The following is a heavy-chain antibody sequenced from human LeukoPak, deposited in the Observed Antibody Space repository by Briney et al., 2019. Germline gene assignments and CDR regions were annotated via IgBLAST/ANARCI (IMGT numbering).Heavy chain of an antibody. CDR3: ARPKRPYDILTGYWDY. J-gene: IGHJ4*02. D-gene: IGHD3-9*01. CDR2: ISYDGSNK. CDR1: GFTFDDYG. V-gene: IGHV3-30*03. Sequence: EGSLRLSCAASGFTFDDYGMSWVRQAPGKGLEWVAVISYDGSNKYYADSVKGRFTISRDNSKNTLYLQMNSLRAEDTAVYYCARPKRPYDILTGYWDYWGQGTLVTVSS.